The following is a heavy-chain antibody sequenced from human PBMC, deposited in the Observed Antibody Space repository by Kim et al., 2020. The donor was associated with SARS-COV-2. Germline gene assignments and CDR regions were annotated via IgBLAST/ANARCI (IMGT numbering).Heavy chain of an antibody. Sequence: SWDSGCRGYADSVKGRITISRDNAKSSRYLQMNSLRAEDTALYYCATSTIWGQGTTVTVSS. CDR3: ATSTI. J-gene: IGHJ6*02. V-gene: IGHV3-9*01. CDR2: SWDSGCR. D-gene: IGHD2-2*01.